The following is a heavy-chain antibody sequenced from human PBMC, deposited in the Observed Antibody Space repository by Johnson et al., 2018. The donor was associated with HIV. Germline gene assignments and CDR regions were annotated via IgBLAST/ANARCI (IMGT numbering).Heavy chain of an antibody. Sequence: QVQLVESGGGLVQPGRSLRLSCAASGFTFSSYAMHWVRQAPGKGLEWVAVISYDGSNKYYADSVKGRFTISRDNSKNTLYLQMNSLRAEDTAVYYCAREGPAAYIWAFDIWGQGTMVTVSS. CDR3: AREGPAAYIWAFDI. CDR2: ISYDGSNK. CDR1: GFTFSSYA. D-gene: IGHD2-2*01. J-gene: IGHJ3*02. V-gene: IGHV3-30-3*01.